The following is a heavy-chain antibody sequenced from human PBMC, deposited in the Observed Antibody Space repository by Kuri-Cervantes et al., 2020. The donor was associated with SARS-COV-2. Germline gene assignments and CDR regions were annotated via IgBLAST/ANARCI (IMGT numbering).Heavy chain of an antibody. J-gene: IGHJ6*03. CDR1: GGSFSGYY. V-gene: IGHV4-34*01. CDR3: ARESLFGYYYMDV. CDR2: INHSGST. Sequence: SETLSLTCAVYGGSFSGYYWSWIRQPPGKGLEWIGEINHSGSTNYNPSLKSRVTISVDTSKNQFSLKLSSVTAADTAVYYCARESLFGYYYMDVWGKGTTVTVSS. D-gene: IGHD2-21*01.